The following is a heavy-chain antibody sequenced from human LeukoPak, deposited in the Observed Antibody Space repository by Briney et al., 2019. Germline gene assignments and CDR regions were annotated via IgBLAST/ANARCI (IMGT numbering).Heavy chain of an antibody. D-gene: IGHD3-10*01. CDR1: GGTFSSYA. CDR3: ARAMVRGVIITHYYYYGMDV. Sequence: ASVKVSCKASGGTFSSYAISWVRQAPGQGLEWMGGIIPIFGTANYAQKFQGRVTITADESTSTAYMELSSLRSEDTAVYYCARAMVRGVIITHYYYYGMDVWGQGTTVTVSS. J-gene: IGHJ6*02. CDR2: IIPIFGTA. V-gene: IGHV1-69*13.